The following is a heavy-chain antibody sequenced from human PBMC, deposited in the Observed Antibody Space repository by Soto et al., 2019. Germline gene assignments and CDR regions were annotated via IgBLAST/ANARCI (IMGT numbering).Heavy chain of an antibody. V-gene: IGHV4-34*01. Sequence: SETLSLTCAVYGGSFSGYYWSWIRQPPGKGLEWIGEINHSGSTNYNPSLKSRVTISVDTSKNQFSLKLSSVTAADTAVYYCARGQTGWGSSWPFDYWGQGTLVTVSS. CDR3: ARGQTGWGSSWPFDY. CDR1: GGSFSGYY. D-gene: IGHD6-13*01. CDR2: INHSGST. J-gene: IGHJ4*02.